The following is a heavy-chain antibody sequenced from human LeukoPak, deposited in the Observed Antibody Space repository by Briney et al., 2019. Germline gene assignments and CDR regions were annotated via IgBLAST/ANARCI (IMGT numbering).Heavy chain of an antibody. CDR1: GFTVSSNY. CDR2: IYSGGST. D-gene: IGHD1-1*01. CDR3: ARARTNWNHPYAGEYYYMDV. Sequence: GGSLRLSCAASGFTVSSNYMSWVRQAPGKGLEWVSVIYSGGSTYYADSVKGRFTISRDNSKNTLYLQMNSLRAEDTGVYYCARARTNWNHPYAGEYYYMDVWGKGTTVTVSS. J-gene: IGHJ6*03. V-gene: IGHV3-53*01.